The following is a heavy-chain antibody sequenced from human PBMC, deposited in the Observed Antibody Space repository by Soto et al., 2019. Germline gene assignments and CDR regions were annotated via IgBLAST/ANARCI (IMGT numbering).Heavy chain of an antibody. V-gene: IGHV1-46*01. CDR3: ARDRARITMVRGVINMGYPDY. Sequence: ASVKVSCKASGYTFTSYYMHWVRQAPGQGLEWMGIINPSGGSTSYAQKFQGRVTMTRDTSTSTVYMELSGLRSEDTAVYYCARDRARITMVRGVINMGYPDYWGQGTLVTVSS. J-gene: IGHJ4*02. CDR1: GYTFTSYY. CDR2: INPSGGST. D-gene: IGHD3-10*01.